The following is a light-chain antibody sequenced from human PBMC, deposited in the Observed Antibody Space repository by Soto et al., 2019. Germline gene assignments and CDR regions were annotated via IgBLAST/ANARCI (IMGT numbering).Light chain of an antibody. CDR1: HSVASN. V-gene: IGKV3-15*01. J-gene: IGKJ2*01. Sequence: EIVMTQSPASLSVSPGDGATLSCRASHSVASNVAWYQQKPGQGPRLLIHGASTRAVGVPARWSGSGSGTDFTLTISSLQSEDFAVYYCQQYHNWPPQYTFGQGTKLQIK. CDR2: GAS. CDR3: QQYHNWPPQYT.